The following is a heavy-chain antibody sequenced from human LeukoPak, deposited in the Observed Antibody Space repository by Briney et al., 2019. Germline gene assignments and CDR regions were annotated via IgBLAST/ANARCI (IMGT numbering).Heavy chain of an antibody. D-gene: IGHD3-16*01. Sequence: GGSLRLSCAASGFTFDDYAMHWVRQAPGKGLEWVSGISRNSGSIGYADSVKGRFIISRDNAKNSLYLQMNTLRADDTAVYYCARDGFGTGSNWGQGTLVTVSS. CDR2: ISRNSGSI. CDR3: ARDGFGTGSN. V-gene: IGHV3-9*01. CDR1: GFTFDDYA. J-gene: IGHJ4*02.